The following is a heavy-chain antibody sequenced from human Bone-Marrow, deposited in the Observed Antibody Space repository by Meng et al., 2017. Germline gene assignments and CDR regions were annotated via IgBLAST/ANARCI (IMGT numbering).Heavy chain of an antibody. CDR1: GFTFSSYS. CDR2: ISSSSSYI. J-gene: IGHJ4*02. CDR3: ARDYGHPRFGVDY. Sequence: GESLKISCAASGFTFSSYSMNWVRQAPGKGLEWVSSISSSSSYIYYADSVKGRFTISRDNAKNSLYLQMNRLRAEDTAVYYCARDYGHPRFGVDYWGQGTLVTVSS. V-gene: IGHV3-21*01. D-gene: IGHD4-17*01.